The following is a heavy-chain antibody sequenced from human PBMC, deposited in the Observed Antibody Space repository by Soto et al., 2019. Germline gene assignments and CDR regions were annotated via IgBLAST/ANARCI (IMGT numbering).Heavy chain of an antibody. V-gene: IGHV4-59*01. Sequence: PSETLSLTCTVSGGSISSYYWSWIRQPPGKGLEWIGYIYYSGSTNYNPSLKSRVTISVDTSKNQFSLKLSSVTAADTAVYYCARGATGYSSSWYNEYFQHWGQGTLVTVSS. CDR2: IYYSGST. CDR3: ARGATGYSSSWYNEYFQH. J-gene: IGHJ1*01. D-gene: IGHD6-13*01. CDR1: GGSISSYY.